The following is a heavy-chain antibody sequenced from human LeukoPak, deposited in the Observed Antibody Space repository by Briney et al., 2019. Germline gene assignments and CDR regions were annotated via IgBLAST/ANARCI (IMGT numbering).Heavy chain of an antibody. CDR3: VRSLEPHPHIDV. Sequence: SSETLSLTCSVSSASMRSDFCTGLRQPAGKGLEWIGLVYTTGSIKYNPSLKSRVTMSVDMSKSQFSLNLSSVTAADTAVYYCVRSLEPHPHIDVWGKGTTVTVSS. CDR1: SASMRSDF. D-gene: IGHD3-3*01. J-gene: IGHJ6*03. V-gene: IGHV4-4*07. CDR2: VYTTGSI.